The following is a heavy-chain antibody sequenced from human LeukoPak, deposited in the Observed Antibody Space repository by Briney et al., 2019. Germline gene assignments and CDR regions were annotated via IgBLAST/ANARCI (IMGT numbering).Heavy chain of an antibody. J-gene: IGHJ4*02. D-gene: IGHD3-3*01. V-gene: IGHV3-23*01. CDR1: GFTFSSYA. CDR3: AKDLWKADY. CDR2: IGGDAVST. Sequence: GGSLRPSCAASGFTFSSYAMSWVRQAPGKGLEWVSAIGGDAVSTYYADSVKGRFSISRDNSKNTLYLQMNSLRADDTAVYYCAKDLWKADYWGQGTLVTVSS.